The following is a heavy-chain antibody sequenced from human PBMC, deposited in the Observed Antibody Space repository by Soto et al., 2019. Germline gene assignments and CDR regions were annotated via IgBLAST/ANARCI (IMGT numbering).Heavy chain of an antibody. CDR3: VRAASELDY. CDR2: ISSSSSHT. Sequence: QVQLVESGGGLVKPGGSLRLSCSASGFTFSDYYMTWIRQTPGKGLEWVSYISSSSSHTKYADSVEGRFTISRDNAKNSLYLQMNSLRAEDTAVYYCVRAASELDYWGQGTLVTVSP. CDR1: GFTFSDYY. J-gene: IGHJ4*02. D-gene: IGHD5-18*01. V-gene: IGHV3-11*06.